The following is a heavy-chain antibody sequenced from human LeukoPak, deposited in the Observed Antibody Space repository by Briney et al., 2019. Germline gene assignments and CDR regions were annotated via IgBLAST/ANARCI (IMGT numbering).Heavy chain of an antibody. CDR2: IYDRGPT. D-gene: IGHD3-10*01. Sequence: NTSETLSLTCTVSGGAITSGGYSWNWIRQPPGKGLEWIGCIYDRGPTYYNPSLKSRITISVDRPKNQFFLNVTSVTAADTAVYYCARSRQGSGLLNYWGQGNLVAVSS. CDR1: GGAITSGGYS. CDR3: ARSRQGSGLLNY. J-gene: IGHJ4*02. V-gene: IGHV4-30-2*01.